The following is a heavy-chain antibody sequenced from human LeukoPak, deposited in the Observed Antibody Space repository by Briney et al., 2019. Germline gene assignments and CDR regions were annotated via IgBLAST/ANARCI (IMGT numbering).Heavy chain of an antibody. D-gene: IGHD6-19*01. V-gene: IGHV4-4*07. CDR2: IYTSGST. J-gene: IGHJ4*02. Sequence: SETLSLTCTVSGGSISSYYWSWIRQPAGKGLEWIGRIYTSGSTNYNPSLKSRVTMSVDTSKNQFSLKLSSVTAADTAVYYCARGPSAVAGSPFDYWGQGTLVTVSS. CDR1: GGSISSYY. CDR3: ARGPSAVAGSPFDY.